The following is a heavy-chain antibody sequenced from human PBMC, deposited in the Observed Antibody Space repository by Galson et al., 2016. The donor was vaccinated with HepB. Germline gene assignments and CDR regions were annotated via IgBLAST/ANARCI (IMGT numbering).Heavy chain of an antibody. CDR2: ITDSGHDT. Sequence: SLRLSCAASGFTFSNSAMSWVRQAPGKGLEWVSIITDSGHDTYYADPLKGRFTISRDNSRNTMYLQMNGLRVEDTAVYYCARSPASGWSTDFFGSWGQGTLVTVSS. CDR1: GFTFSNSA. D-gene: IGHD6-19*01. J-gene: IGHJ4*02. CDR3: ARSPASGWSTDFFGS. V-gene: IGHV3-23*01.